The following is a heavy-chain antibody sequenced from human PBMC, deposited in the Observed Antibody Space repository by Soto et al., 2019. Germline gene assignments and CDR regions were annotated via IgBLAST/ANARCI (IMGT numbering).Heavy chain of an antibody. Sequence: LRLSCAASGFTFSSYGMHWVRQAPGKGLEWVAVISYDGSNKYYADSVKGRFTISRDNSKNTLYLQMNSLRAEDTAVYYCAKGHTIFGVVIIDRAYYFDDWGQGTLVTVSS. CDR2: ISYDGSNK. D-gene: IGHD3-3*01. CDR3: AKGHTIFGVVIIDRAYYFDD. V-gene: IGHV3-30*18. CDR1: GFTFSSYG. J-gene: IGHJ4*02.